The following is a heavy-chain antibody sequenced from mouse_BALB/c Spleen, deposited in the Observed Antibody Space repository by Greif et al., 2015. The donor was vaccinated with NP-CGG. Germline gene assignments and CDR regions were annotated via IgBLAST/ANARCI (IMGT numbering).Heavy chain of an antibody. Sequence: EVKLMESGGGLVQPGGSRKLSCGASGFTFSSFGMHWVRQAPEKGLEWVAYISSGSSTIYYADTVKGRYTISRDNPKNTLFMQMTSLRSEDTAMYYCARNVWYFDVWGAGTTVTVSS. CDR3: ARNVWYFDV. CDR1: GFTFSSFG. CDR2: ISSGSSTI. J-gene: IGHJ1*01. V-gene: IGHV5-17*02.